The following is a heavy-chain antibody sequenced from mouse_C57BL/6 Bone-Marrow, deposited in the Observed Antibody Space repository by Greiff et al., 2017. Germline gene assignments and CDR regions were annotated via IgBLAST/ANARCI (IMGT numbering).Heavy chain of an antibody. Sequence: EVMLVESGGGLVKPGGSLKLSCAASGFTFSDYGMHWVRQAPEKGLEWVAYISSGSSTIYYADTVKGRFTISRDNAKNTLFLQMTSLRSEDTAMYYCARGPTTVVPFDYWGQGTTLTVSS. CDR3: ARGPTTVVPFDY. CDR1: GFTFSDYG. J-gene: IGHJ2*01. V-gene: IGHV5-17*01. CDR2: ISSGSSTI. D-gene: IGHD1-1*01.